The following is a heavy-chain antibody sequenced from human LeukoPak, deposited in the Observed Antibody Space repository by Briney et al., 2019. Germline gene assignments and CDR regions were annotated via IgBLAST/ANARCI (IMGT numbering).Heavy chain of an antibody. CDR3: ARDKKGASCYDY. CDR1: GFTFSSYA. Sequence: GGSPRLSCAASGFTFSSYAMSWVRQAPGKGLEWVSTISDSGGSTNYADSVEGRFTISRDNSKNTLYLQMNSLRAEDTAVYYCARDKKGASCYDYWGQGTLVTVSS. V-gene: IGHV3-23*01. CDR2: ISDSGGST. J-gene: IGHJ4*02. D-gene: IGHD2-2*01.